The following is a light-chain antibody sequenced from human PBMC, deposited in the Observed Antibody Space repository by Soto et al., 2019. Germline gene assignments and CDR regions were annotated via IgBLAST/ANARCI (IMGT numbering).Light chain of an antibody. CDR3: NSHTSSSTLLYV. CDR1: SSDVGGYNY. Sequence: QSALTQPASVSGSPGQSITISCTGTSSDVGGYNYVAWYQQHPGKAPKLMIYDVSNRPSGVSDRFSGSKSRNTASLTISGLQAEDEADYYCNSHTSSSTLLYVFGPGTKLTVL. J-gene: IGLJ1*01. CDR2: DVS. V-gene: IGLV2-14*01.